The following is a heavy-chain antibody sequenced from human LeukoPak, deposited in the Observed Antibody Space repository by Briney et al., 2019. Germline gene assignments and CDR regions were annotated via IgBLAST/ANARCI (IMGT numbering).Heavy chain of an antibody. Sequence: SETLSLTCTVSGGSISSYYWSWIRQPPGKGLEWIGYIYYSGSTNYNPSLKSRVTISVDTSKNQFSLKLSSVTAADTAVYYCARDPAWFGELVWYFDLWGRGTLVTVSS. CDR1: GGSISSYY. CDR3: ARDPAWFGELVWYFDL. V-gene: IGHV4-59*01. CDR2: IYYSGST. D-gene: IGHD3-10*01. J-gene: IGHJ2*01.